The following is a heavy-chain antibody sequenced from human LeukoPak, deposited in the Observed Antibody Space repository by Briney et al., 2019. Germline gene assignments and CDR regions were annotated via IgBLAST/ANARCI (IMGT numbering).Heavy chain of an antibody. D-gene: IGHD1-14*01. V-gene: IGHV3-49*03. CDR1: GFTFGDYA. CDR2: IRSKAYGGTT. Sequence: PGGSLRLSCTASGFTFGDYAMSWFRQAPGKGLEWVGFIRSKAYGGTTEYAASVKGRFTISRDDSKSNAYLQMNSLKTEDTAVYYCTRDWDEGFPTDDAFDIWGQGTMVTVSS. CDR3: TRDWDEGFPTDDAFDI. J-gene: IGHJ3*02.